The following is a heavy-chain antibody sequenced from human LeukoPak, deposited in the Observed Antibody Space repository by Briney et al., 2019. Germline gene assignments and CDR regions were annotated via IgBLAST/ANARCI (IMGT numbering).Heavy chain of an antibody. J-gene: IGHJ4*02. CDR2: ISSSSSFI. D-gene: IGHD3-16*02. Sequence: GGSLRLSCAASGFIFSNYSMNWVRQAPGKGLEWVSSISSSSSFIYYADSVKGRFTISRDNAKNSLYLQMSSLRAEDTAVYYCTVDRCTTASCHKFFDYWGQGTLVTVSS. CDR3: TVDRCTTASCHKFFDY. V-gene: IGHV3-21*06. CDR1: GFIFSNYS.